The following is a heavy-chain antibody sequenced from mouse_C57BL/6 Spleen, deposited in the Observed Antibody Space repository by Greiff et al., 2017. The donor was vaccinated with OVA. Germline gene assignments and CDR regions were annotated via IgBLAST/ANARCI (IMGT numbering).Heavy chain of an antibody. CDR2: IWSGGST. CDR3: ARSTMVTTVYFDV. D-gene: IGHD2-2*01. Sequence: QVQLKESGPGLVQPSQSLSITCTVSGFSLTSYGVHWVRQSPGKGLEWLGVIWSGGSTDYNAAFISRLSISKDNSKSQVFFKMNSLQADDTAIYYCARSTMVTTVYFDVWGTGTTVTVSS. CDR1: GFSLTSYG. V-gene: IGHV2-2*01. J-gene: IGHJ1*03.